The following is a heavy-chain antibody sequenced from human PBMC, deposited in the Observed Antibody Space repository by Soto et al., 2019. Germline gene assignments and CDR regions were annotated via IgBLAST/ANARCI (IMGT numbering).Heavy chain of an antibody. Sequence: GGSLRLSCAASGFTFSSYGMHWVRQAPGKGLEWVAVIWYDGSNKYYADSVKGRFTISRDNSKNTLYLQMNSLRAEDTAVYYCARDLGDNSRSGYQQRYYYYGMDVWGQGTTVTVSS. CDR3: ARDLGDNSRSGYQQRYYYYGMDV. V-gene: IGHV3-33*01. D-gene: IGHD3-3*01. J-gene: IGHJ6*02. CDR2: IWYDGSNK. CDR1: GFTFSSYG.